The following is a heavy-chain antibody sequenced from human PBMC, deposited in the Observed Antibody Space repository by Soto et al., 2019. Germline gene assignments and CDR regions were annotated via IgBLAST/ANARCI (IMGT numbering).Heavy chain of an antibody. D-gene: IGHD3-10*01. CDR1: GASISRGGSS. CDR3: ARGLAVRGSYGLDV. CDR2: IYHNGIT. V-gene: IGHV4-30-2*01. J-gene: IGHJ6*02. Sequence: SSETLSLTCAVSGASISRGGSSWSWIRQAPGTGLEWIGYIYHNGITNYNPSLKSRVTISVDKSQNQFSLSLNFVTAADTAVYYCARGLAVRGSYGLDVWGQGTTVTVSS.